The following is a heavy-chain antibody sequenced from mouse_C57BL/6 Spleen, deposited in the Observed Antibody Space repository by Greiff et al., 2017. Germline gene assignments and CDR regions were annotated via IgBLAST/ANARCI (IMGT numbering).Heavy chain of an antibody. CDR2: SRNKANDYTT. CDR1: GFTFSDFY. J-gene: IGHJ4*01. V-gene: IGHV7-1*01. D-gene: IGHD2-12*01. CDR3: ARDYDVGAMDY. Sequence: EVKLMESGGGLVQSGRSLRLSCATSGFTFSDFYMEWVRQAPGKGLEWIAASRNKANDYTTEYCASVTGRFIVSRDTSQSILYLQMNALRAEDTAIYYCARDYDVGAMDYWGQGTSVTVSS.